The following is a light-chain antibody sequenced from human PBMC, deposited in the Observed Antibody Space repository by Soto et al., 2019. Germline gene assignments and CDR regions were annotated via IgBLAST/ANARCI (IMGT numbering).Light chain of an antibody. CDR2: EVS. CDR3: SSYTNTSPWV. J-gene: IGLJ3*02. CDR1: SSDVGACDC. Sequence: QSVLTQPASVSGSPGQSITISCTGTSSDVGACDCVSWYQQHPGKAPKLMIYEVSNRPSGVSNRFSGSKSGNTASLTISGLQAEDEADYYCSSYTNTSPWVFGGGTKLTVL. V-gene: IGLV2-14*01.